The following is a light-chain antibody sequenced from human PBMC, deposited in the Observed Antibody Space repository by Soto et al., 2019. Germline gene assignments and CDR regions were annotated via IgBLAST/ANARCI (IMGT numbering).Light chain of an antibody. CDR1: QSVSSD. V-gene: IGKV3-15*01. CDR2: GAS. CDR3: QQYNNWPRT. J-gene: IGKJ1*01. Sequence: EIVMTQSPATPFVSPGEKDTHSSRASQSVSSDLAWYQQKPGQAPRLLLHGASTRATGIPARFSGSGPGTEFTLTISNLQSEDFAVYFCQQYNNWPRTLGQGTKVDIK.